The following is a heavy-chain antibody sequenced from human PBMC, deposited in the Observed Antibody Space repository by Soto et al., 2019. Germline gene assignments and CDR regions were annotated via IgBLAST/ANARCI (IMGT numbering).Heavy chain of an antibody. D-gene: IGHD6-13*01. J-gene: IGHJ6*02. CDR3: ARAGGYSSSGYYYYGMDV. Sequence: GASVKVSCKASGGTFSSYAISWVRQAPGQGLEWMGGIIPIFGTANYAQKFQGRVTITADESTSTAYMELSSLRSEDTAVYYCARAGGYSSSGYYYYGMDVWGQGTTVTVS. CDR2: IIPIFGTA. CDR1: GGTFSSYA. V-gene: IGHV1-69*13.